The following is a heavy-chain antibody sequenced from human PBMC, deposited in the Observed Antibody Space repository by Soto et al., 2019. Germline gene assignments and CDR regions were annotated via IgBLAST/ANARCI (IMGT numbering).Heavy chain of an antibody. V-gene: IGHV3-9*01. J-gene: IGHJ4*02. Sequence: EVQLVESGGGLVQPGRSLRLSCAGSGFTFDDYAMHWVRQVPGKGLEWVSGISWNSGGIGFADSVKGRFTISRDNAKNSLYLQMNSLRPEDTAFYSCVKSWGVFGSASFFDHWGKGTLVTVSS. CDR1: GFTFDDYA. D-gene: IGHD3-16*01. CDR3: VKSWGVFGSASFFDH. CDR2: ISWNSGGI.